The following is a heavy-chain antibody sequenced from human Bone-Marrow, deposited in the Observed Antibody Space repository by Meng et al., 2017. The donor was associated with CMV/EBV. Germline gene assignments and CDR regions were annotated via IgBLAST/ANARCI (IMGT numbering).Heavy chain of an antibody. CDR1: GGSFSGYY. Sequence: SETLSLTCAVYGGSFSGYYWSWIRQPPGKGLEWIGEINHSGSTNYNPSLKSRVTISVDTSKNQFSLKLSSVTAADTAVYYCAREKYSNYYYYGMDVWGQGTTVTVSS. CDR2: INHSGST. V-gene: IGHV4-34*01. D-gene: IGHD4-11*01. CDR3: AREKYSNYYYYGMDV. J-gene: IGHJ6*02.